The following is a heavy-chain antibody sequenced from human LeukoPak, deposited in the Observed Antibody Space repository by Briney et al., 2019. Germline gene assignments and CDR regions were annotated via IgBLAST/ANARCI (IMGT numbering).Heavy chain of an antibody. CDR3: RQAAPGTVDY. D-gene: IGHD6-13*01. J-gene: IGHJ4*02. V-gene: IGHV1-46*01. CDR1: GYTFTSYY. CDR2: INPSGGST. Sequence: ASVKVSCKASGYTFTSYYMHWVRQAPGQGLEWMGIINPSGGSTSYAQEFQGRVTMTRDMSSSTVYMELSSLRSEDTAVYYCRQAAPGTVDYWGQGTLVTVSS.